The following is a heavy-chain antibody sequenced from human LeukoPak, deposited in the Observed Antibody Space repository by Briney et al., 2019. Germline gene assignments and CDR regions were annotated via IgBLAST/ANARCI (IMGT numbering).Heavy chain of an antibody. CDR2: IKQDGSEK. D-gene: IGHD3-16*01. V-gene: IGHV3-7*01. CDR1: GFTFSSYW. Sequence: GGSLRLSCAASGFTFSSYWMSWVRQAPGKGLEWVANIKQDGSEKYYVDSVKGRFTISRDNAKNSLYLQMNSLRAEDTAVYYCARANQVFGVYYFDYWGQGTLVTVSS. J-gene: IGHJ4*02. CDR3: ARANQVFGVYYFDY.